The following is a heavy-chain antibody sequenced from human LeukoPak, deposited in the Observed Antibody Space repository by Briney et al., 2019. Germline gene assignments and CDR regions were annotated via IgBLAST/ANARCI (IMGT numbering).Heavy chain of an antibody. CDR1: GDSISSSSFH. CDR2: THYSGIT. V-gene: IGHV4-39*01. Sequence: SETLSLSCTVSGDSISSSSFHWGWIRQPPGRGLEWVASTHYSGITYYSPSLKGRVTASVDTSRNRLSLQLSSVTAADTAVYYCVRAYYDSSGYYLTDYYFDSWGQGTLVTVSS. CDR3: VRAYYDSSGYYLTDYYFDS. D-gene: IGHD3-22*01. J-gene: IGHJ4*02.